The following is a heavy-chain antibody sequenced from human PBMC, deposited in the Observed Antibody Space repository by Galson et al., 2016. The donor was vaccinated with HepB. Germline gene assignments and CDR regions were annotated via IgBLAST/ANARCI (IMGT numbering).Heavy chain of an antibody. D-gene: IGHD3-10*01. J-gene: IGHJ4*02. CDR1: GFTFSTYS. Sequence: SLRLSCAASGFTFSTYSMNWVRQAPGKGLEWVSYISSSSSAIYYADSVKGRFTISRDNAKKSPYLQMNSLRDEDTAVYYCARDRGSYSPFDCWGQGTLVTVSS. CDR3: ARDRGSYSPFDC. CDR2: ISSSSSAI. V-gene: IGHV3-48*02.